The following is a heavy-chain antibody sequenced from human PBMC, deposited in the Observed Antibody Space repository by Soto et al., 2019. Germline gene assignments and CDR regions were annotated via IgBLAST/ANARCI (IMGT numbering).Heavy chain of an antibody. Sequence: ASVKVSCKASGYTFTSYGISWVRQAPGQGLEWMGWISAYNGNTNYAQKLQGRVTMTTDTSTSTAYMELRSLRSDDTAVYYCARGGYYDSSGYYYPNWFDPWGQGTLVTVSS. CDR2: ISAYNGNT. CDR1: GYTFTSYG. D-gene: IGHD3-22*01. J-gene: IGHJ5*02. V-gene: IGHV1-18*01. CDR3: ARGGYYDSSGYYYPNWFDP.